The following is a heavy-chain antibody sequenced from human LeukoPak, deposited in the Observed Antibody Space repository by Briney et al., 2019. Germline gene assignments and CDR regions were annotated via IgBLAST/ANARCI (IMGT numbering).Heavy chain of an antibody. D-gene: IGHD3-22*01. CDR1: GGSISSGGYY. CDR2: IYYSGST. CDR3: ASSYYDSSGHRVAFDI. V-gene: IGHV4-31*03. J-gene: IGHJ3*02. Sequence: PSETLSLTCTVSGGSISSGGYYWSWIRQHPGKGLEWIGYIYYSGSTYYNPSLKGRVTISVDTSKNQFSLKLSSVTAADTAVYYCASSYYDSSGHRVAFDIWGQGTMVTVSS.